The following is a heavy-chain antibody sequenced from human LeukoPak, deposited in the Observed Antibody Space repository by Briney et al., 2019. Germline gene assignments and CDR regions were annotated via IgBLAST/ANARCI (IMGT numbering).Heavy chain of an antibody. CDR1: GFTFSSYG. CDR2: ISYDGSNK. CDR3: AGSWYAYYYYGMDV. D-gene: IGHD6-13*01. J-gene: IGHJ6*02. Sequence: GGSLRLSCAASGFTFSSYGMHWVRQAPGKGLEWVAVISYDGSNKYYADSVKGRFTIPRDNSKNTLYLQMNSLRAEDTAVYYCAGSWYAYYYYGMDVWGQGTTVTVSS. V-gene: IGHV3-30*03.